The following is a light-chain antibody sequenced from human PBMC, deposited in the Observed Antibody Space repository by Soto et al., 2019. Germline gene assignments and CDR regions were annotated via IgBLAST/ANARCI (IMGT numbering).Light chain of an antibody. Sequence: DIQMTQSPSSLSASVGDRVTITCRASQGISNYLAWYQQKPGKVPKLLIYAASTLQSGVPSRFSGSGSGTDFTLTISSLQPEDVATYYWQKYNSAPRLTFGGGTKVEIK. CDR2: AAS. J-gene: IGKJ4*01. CDR1: QGISNY. V-gene: IGKV1-27*01. CDR3: QKYNSAPRLT.